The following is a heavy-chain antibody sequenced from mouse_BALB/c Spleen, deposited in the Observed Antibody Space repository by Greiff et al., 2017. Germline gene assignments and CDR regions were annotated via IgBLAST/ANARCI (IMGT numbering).Heavy chain of an antibody. CDR2: IRLKSNNYAT. D-gene: IGHD1-1*01. CDR1: GFTFSNYW. CDR3: TRITTSWYFDV. Sequence: EVKLEESGGGLVQPGGSMKLSCVASGFTFSNYWMNWVRQSPEKGLEWVAEIRLKSNNYATHYAESVKGRFTISRDDSKSSVYLQMNNLRAEDTGIYYCTRITTSWYFDVWGAGTTVTVSS. J-gene: IGHJ1*01. V-gene: IGHV6-6*02.